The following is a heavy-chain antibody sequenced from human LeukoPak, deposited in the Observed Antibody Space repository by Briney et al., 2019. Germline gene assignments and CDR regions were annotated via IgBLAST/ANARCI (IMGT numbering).Heavy chain of an antibody. V-gene: IGHV4-4*09. D-gene: IGHD1-26*01. CDR3: AKRQGPNSGSYDYFDP. J-gene: IGHJ5*02. CDR2: IHSSGYT. CDR1: GGSISSYY. Sequence: SETPSLTCTVSGGSISSYYWSWIRQPPGQGLEWIAYIHSSGYTNYNPSLQSRVTISVDTSKKQFSLKVSSVTAADTAVYYCAKRQGPNSGSYDYFDPWGQGTLVTVSS.